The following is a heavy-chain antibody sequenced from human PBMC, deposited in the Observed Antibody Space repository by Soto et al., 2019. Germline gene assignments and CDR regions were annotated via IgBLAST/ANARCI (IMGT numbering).Heavy chain of an antibody. CDR3: AKDPGIAAALASAEYFQH. D-gene: IGHD6-13*01. Sequence: HPGGSLRLSCAASGFTFSSYAMSWVRQAPGKGLEWVSAISGSGGSTYYADSVKGRFTISRDNSKNTLYLQMNSLRAEDTAVYYCAKDPGIAAALASAEYFQHWGQGTLVTVSS. CDR2: ISGSGGST. CDR1: GFTFSSYA. J-gene: IGHJ1*01. V-gene: IGHV3-23*01.